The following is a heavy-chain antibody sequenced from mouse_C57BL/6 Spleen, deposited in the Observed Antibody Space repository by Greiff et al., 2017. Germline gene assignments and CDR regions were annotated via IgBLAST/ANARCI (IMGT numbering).Heavy chain of an antibody. CDR3: ARHGGGYYPYWYFDV. CDR2: ISSGGSYT. CDR1: GFTFSSYG. V-gene: IGHV5-6*01. J-gene: IGHJ1*03. Sequence: EVQLVESGGDLVKPGGSLKLSCAASGFTFSSYGMSWVRQTPDKRLEWVATISSGGSYTYYPDSVKGRFTISRDNAKNTLYLQMSSLKSEDTAMYYCARHGGGYYPYWYFDVWGTGTTVTVSS. D-gene: IGHD2-3*01.